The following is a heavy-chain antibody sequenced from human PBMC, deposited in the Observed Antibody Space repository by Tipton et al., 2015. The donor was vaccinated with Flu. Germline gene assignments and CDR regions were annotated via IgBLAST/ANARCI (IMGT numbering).Heavy chain of an antibody. Sequence: TLSLTCTVSGGSVSSGSYYWSWIRQPPGKGLEWIGYIYYTGSTKYSPSLKSRVTMSVDMSKNQFSLKLTSVTAADTAVYYCARDGGDYSKPYGLDVWGQGTTVTVSS. D-gene: IGHD4-11*01. J-gene: IGHJ6*02. CDR3: ARDGGDYSKPYGLDV. V-gene: IGHV4-61*01. CDR2: IYYTGST. CDR1: GGSVSSGSYY.